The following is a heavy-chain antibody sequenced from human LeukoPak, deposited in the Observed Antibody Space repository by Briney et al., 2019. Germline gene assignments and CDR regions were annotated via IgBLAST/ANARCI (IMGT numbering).Heavy chain of an antibody. CDR3: AREEGVRGAEDAFDI. CDR1: GFTFSSYE. Sequence: GGSLRLSCAAFGFTFSSYEMNWVRQAPGKGLEWISYISSSGSVIHYADSVKGRFTISRDNAKNSLYLQMNSLRAEDTAVYYCAREEGVRGAEDAFDIWGQGTMVTVSS. CDR2: ISSSGSVI. V-gene: IGHV3-48*03. D-gene: IGHD3-10*01. J-gene: IGHJ3*02.